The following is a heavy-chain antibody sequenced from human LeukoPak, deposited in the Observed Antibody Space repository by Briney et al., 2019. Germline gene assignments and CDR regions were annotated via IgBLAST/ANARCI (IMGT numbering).Heavy chain of an antibody. CDR3: ARDGDLTPAVPFDY. CDR2: ISSSGSTT. Sequence: GGSLRLSCAASGFTFSTYEMNWVRQAPGKGLEWVSFISSSGSTTYYADSVKGRFTTSRDNAKNSLYLQMNSLRAEDTAIYYCARDGDLTPAVPFDYWGQGTLVTVSS. CDR1: GFTFSTYE. D-gene: IGHD6-25*01. V-gene: IGHV3-48*03. J-gene: IGHJ4*02.